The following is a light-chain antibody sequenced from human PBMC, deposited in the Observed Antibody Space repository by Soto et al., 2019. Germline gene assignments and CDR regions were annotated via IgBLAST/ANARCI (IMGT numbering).Light chain of an antibody. CDR2: DAS. V-gene: IGKV1-33*01. J-gene: IGKJ4*01. Sequence: DIQMTQSPSSVSASVGDRVTITCRASQGISRWLAWYQKKPGRAPKLLIYDASNLETGVPSRFSGSGSGTDFTFTISSLQPEDIATYYCQQYDNLLALTFGGGTKVDI. CDR1: QGISRW. CDR3: QQYDNLLALT.